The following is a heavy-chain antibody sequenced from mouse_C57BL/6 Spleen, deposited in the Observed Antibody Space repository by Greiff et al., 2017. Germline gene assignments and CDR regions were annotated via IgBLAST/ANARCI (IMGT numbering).Heavy chain of an antibody. V-gene: IGHV1-82*01. J-gene: IGHJ2*01. CDR3: ARGPTRDY. CDR1: GYAFSSSW. Sequence: VQLQESGPELVKPGASVKISCKASGYAFSSSWMNWVKQRPGKGLEWIGRIYPGDGDTNYNGKFKGKATLTADKSSSTAYMQLSSLTSEDSAVYFCARGPTRDYWGQGTTLTVSS. CDR2: IYPGDGDT. D-gene: IGHD1-1*01.